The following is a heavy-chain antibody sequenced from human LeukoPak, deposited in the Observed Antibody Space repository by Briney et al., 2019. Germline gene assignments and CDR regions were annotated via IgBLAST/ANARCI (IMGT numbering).Heavy chain of an antibody. CDR2: ISYSGSI. V-gene: IGHV4-59*01. CDR3: ARGGTKMAYYFDY. J-gene: IGHJ4*02. D-gene: IGHD5-24*01. CDR1: GGSISSYY. Sequence: SETLSLTCTVSGGSISSYYWSWIRQPPGKGLEWIAYISYSGSINYNPSFKSRVTISVDTSKNQFSLKLSSVTAADTAVYYCARGGTKMAYYFDYWGQGTLVTVSS.